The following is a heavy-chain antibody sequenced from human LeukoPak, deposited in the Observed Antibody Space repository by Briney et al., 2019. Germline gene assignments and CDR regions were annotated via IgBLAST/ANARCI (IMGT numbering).Heavy chain of an antibody. Sequence: PGGSLRLSCAASGFIFSSYEMNWVRQAPGKCLEWVSYISSSGSPIYYADSVKGRFTISRDNAKNSLYLQMRSLRAEDTAVYYCARDLGDYVGYDAFDIWGQGTMVTVSS. V-gene: IGHV3-48*03. D-gene: IGHD4-17*01. CDR1: GFIFSSYE. J-gene: IGHJ3*02. CDR3: ARDLGDYVGYDAFDI. CDR2: ISSSGSPI.